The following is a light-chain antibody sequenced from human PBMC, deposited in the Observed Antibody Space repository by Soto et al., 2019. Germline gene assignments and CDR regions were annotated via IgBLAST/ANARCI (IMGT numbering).Light chain of an antibody. CDR3: QQRSNWPPLP. J-gene: IGKJ4*01. V-gene: IGKV3-11*01. CDR2: DAS. CDR1: QSVSSY. Sequence: EIVLTQSPATLSLSPGERATLSFRASQSVSSYLAWYQQKPGQAPRILIYDASHRATGIPARFSGSGSGTDFTLTISSLEPEDFAVNYCQQRSNWPPLPFGGGTKVEIK.